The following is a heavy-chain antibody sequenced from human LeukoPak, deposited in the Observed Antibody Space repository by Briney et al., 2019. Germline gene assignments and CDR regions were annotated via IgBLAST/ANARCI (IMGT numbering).Heavy chain of an antibody. CDR2: IKQDGSEK. Sequence: SGGSLRLSCAASGFTFSSYWMSWVRQAPGKGLEWVANIKQDGSEKYYVDSVKGRFTTSRDNAKNTLYLQMNSLRVEDTAVYYCARDRRDYGGPFDYWGQGTLVTVSS. J-gene: IGHJ4*02. V-gene: IGHV3-7*01. CDR3: ARDRRDYGGPFDY. D-gene: IGHD4-23*01. CDR1: GFTFSSYW.